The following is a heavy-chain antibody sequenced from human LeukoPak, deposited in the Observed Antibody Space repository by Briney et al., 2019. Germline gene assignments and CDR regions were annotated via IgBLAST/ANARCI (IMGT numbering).Heavy chain of an antibody. J-gene: IGHJ5*02. CDR2: IYYSGTT. CDR1: GGSISISTYY. V-gene: IGHV4-39*01. Sequence: SETLSLTCTVSGGSISISTYYWGWIRQPPGKGLEWIGSIYYSGTTYYNPSLKTRVTISVDTSKNQFSLKLTSVTAADTAVYYCARAGRNIVVVPAAARDWFDPWGQGTLVTVSS. CDR3: ARAGRNIVVVPAAARDWFDP. D-gene: IGHD2-2*01.